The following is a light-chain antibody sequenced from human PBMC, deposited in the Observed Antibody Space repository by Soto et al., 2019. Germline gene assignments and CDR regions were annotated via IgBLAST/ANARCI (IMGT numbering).Light chain of an antibody. CDR1: QGISSW. CDR2: SAS. Sequence: DMQMSQSPSSVCGSVGRRVTITCRASQGISSWLAWYQQKPGKAPKLLIYSASSLQSGLPSRFSGSGSGTDFTLTISSLKPEDFETYYCQQANSFPHVGQGTRLENK. J-gene: IGKJ5*01. V-gene: IGKV1-12*01. CDR3: QQANSFPH.